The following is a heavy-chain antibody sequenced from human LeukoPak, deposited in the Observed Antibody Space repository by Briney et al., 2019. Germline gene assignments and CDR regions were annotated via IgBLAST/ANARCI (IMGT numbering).Heavy chain of an antibody. J-gene: IGHJ3*02. CDR1: GFTFSSYA. V-gene: IGHV3-23*01. Sequence: GGSLRLSCAASGFTFSSYAMSWVRQAPGKGLEWVSAISGSGGSTYYADSVKRRFTISRDNSKNTLYLQMNSLRAEDTAVYYCAKDVGNDFWSGLDAFGIWGQGTMVTVSS. D-gene: IGHD3-3*01. CDR3: AKDVGNDFWSGLDAFGI. CDR2: ISGSGGST.